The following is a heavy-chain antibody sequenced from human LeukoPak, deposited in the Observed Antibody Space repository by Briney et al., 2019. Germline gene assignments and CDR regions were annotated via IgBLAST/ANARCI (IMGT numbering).Heavy chain of an antibody. V-gene: IGHV3-21*01. CDR1: GFTFSSYS. CDR3: ARDRVLGFQH. D-gene: IGHD6-6*01. Sequence: GGSLRLSCAASGFTFSSYSMNWVRQAPGKGLEWVSSISSSSSYIYYADSVKGRFTISRDNAKNSLYLQMKRLRAEDTAVYYCARDRVLGFQHWGHGTLVTVSA. J-gene: IGHJ1*01. CDR2: ISSSSSYI.